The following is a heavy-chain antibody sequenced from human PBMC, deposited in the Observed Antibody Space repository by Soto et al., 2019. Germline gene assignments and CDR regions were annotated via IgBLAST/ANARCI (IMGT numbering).Heavy chain of an antibody. Sequence: PSETLSLTCTVSGGSISSGNYYWSWIRLPPGKGLEWIGFISYSGSAYYNPSLKSRVTISVDTSKNQFSLKLSSVTAADTAVYYCARRYGGSIDYWGQGTLVTVSS. D-gene: IGHD2-15*01. V-gene: IGHV4-30-4*01. CDR3: ARRYGGSIDY. J-gene: IGHJ4*02. CDR2: ISYSGSA. CDR1: GGSISSGNYY.